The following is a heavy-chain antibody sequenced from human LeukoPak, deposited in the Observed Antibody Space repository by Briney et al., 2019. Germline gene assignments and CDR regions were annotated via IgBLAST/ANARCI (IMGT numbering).Heavy chain of an antibody. CDR2: INPSSGST. CDR1: GYTFTGFY. Sequence: ASMKVSFKASGYTFTGFYMHWVRQAPGQGLEWMGWINPSSGSTNYAQKFQGSVTMTRDTSISTAYMELSSLRSDDTAMYYCATARDILTTISVGGFDYWGQGTLVTVSS. V-gene: IGHV1-2*02. J-gene: IGHJ4*02. D-gene: IGHD5-12*01. CDR3: ATARDILTTISVGGFDY.